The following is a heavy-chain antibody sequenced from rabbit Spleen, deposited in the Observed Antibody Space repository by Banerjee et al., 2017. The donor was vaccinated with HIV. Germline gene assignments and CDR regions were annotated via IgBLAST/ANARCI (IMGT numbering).Heavy chain of an antibody. CDR1: GFSFSNKAV. Sequence: QEQLEESGGDLVKPGASLTLTCKASGFSFSNKAVMCWVRQAPGKGLEWIACIYAGSSGSTYSATWAKGRFTISKISSTTVTLQMTSLTAADTATYFCARDTSSSFSSYGMDLWGPGTLVTVS. J-gene: IGHJ6*01. D-gene: IGHD1-1*01. V-gene: IGHV1S45*01. CDR3: ARDTSSSFSSYGMDL. CDR2: IYAGSSGST.